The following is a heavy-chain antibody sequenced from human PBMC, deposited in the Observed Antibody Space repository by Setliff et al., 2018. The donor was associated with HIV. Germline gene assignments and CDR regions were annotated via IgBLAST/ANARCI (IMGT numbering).Heavy chain of an antibody. V-gene: IGHV4-31*03. CDR3: ARHYGGNLDAFDI. CDR1: GGSISSGGYY. D-gene: IGHD4-17*01. Sequence: SETLSLTCTVSGGSISSGGYYWSWIRQHPGKGLEWIGYIYYSGSTYYNPSLKSRVTISVDTSKNQFSLKLSSVTAADTAVFYCARHYGGNLDAFDIWGLGTMVTVSS. J-gene: IGHJ3*02. CDR2: IYYSGST.